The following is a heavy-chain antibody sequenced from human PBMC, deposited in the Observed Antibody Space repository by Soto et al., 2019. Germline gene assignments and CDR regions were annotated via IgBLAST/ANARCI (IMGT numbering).Heavy chain of an antibody. CDR3: ARGPPLGY. Sequence: PSETLSLTCTLSGGSITSGGYYWSWIRQHPGKGLEWIAFSHHSGSTYYNPSLKSRVTISLDRSKNQFSLKLSPVTAADTAVYYCARGPPLGYWGQGTLVTVSS. V-gene: IGHV4-30-2*01. CDR2: SHHSGST. J-gene: IGHJ4*02. CDR1: GGSITSGGYY.